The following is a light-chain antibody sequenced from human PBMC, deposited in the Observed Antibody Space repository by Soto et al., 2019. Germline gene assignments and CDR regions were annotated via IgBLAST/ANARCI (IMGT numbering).Light chain of an antibody. CDR1: QSVSSKY. CDR3: QQYGSSLFT. CDR2: GTS. Sequence: EIVLTQSPGTLSLSPGERATLSCRASQSVSSKYLAWYQQKPGRAPRVLIYGTSIRASGVPERFSSGGSGTDFTLTITRLEPEDFAVYYCQQYGSSLFTFGPGTKVDFK. V-gene: IGKV3-20*01. J-gene: IGKJ3*01.